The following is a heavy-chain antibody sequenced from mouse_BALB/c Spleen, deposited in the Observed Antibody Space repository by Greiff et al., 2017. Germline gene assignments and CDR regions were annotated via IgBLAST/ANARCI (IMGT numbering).Heavy chain of an antibody. CDR1: GYTFTSYV. CDR3: ARSTVVATCDY. J-gene: IGHJ2*01. CDR2: INPYNDGT. V-gene: IGHV1-14*01. Sequence: VQLQQSGPELVKPGASVKISCKASGYTFTSYVMHWVKQKPGQGLEWIGYINPYNDGTKYNEKFKGKATLTSDKSSSTAYMELSSLTSEDSAVYYCARSTVVATCDYWGQGTTLTVSS. D-gene: IGHD1-1*01.